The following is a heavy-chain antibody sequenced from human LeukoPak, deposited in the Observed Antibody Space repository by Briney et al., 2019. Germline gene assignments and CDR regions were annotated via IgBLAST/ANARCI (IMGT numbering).Heavy chain of an antibody. D-gene: IGHD3-3*01. CDR3: LLIILGGSSQK. V-gene: IGHV3-21*06. CDR1: GFSFSSYN. J-gene: IGHJ1*01. Sequence: GGSLGLSCAASGFSFSSYNMNWVRQAPGKGLEWVSSISSSTGYIYYADSVKGRFTTSRDNAKNTFYLQMNSLRVEDTAVYYCLLIILGGSSQKWGQGTLVTVSS. CDR2: ISSSTGYI.